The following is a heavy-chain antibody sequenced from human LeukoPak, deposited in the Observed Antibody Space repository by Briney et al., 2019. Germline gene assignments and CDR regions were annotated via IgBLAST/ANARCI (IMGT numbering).Heavy chain of an antibody. V-gene: IGHV1-2*02. D-gene: IGHD3-9*01. CDR1: GYIFTTYF. J-gene: IGHJ4*02. CDR3: AREGGYDILTGYQDY. Sequence: VASVKVSCKASGYIFTTYFIHWVRQAAGQGLEWMGWINPNNGDTNYVQKFQGRVTMTRDTSISTAYMELTRLRSDDTAVYYCAREGGYDILTGYQDYWGQGTLVTVSS. CDR2: INPNNGDT.